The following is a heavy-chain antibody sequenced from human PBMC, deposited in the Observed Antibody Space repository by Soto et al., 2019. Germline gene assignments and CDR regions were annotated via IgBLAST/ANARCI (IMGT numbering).Heavy chain of an antibody. CDR1: GFTFSSYA. Sequence: GGSLRLSCAASGFTFSSYAMHWVRQAPGKGLEWVAVISYDGSNKYYADSVKGRFTISRDNSKNTLYLQMNSLRAEDTAVYYCARDLGYCSSTSCYTGYYYYYGMDVWGQGTTVTVSS. V-gene: IGHV3-30-3*01. CDR3: ARDLGYCSSTSCYTGYYYYYGMDV. D-gene: IGHD2-2*02. J-gene: IGHJ6*02. CDR2: ISYDGSNK.